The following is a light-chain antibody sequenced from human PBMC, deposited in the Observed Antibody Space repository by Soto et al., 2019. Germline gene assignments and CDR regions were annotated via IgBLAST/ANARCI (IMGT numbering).Light chain of an antibody. Sequence: EIVLTQSPAPLSLSPGEIATLSCRASQSVSSYLAWYQQKPGQAPRLLIYDASKRATGIPARFSGSGFGTDYTRTISSLQPEDFATYYCQLHTTYPRTFGQGTNADI. J-gene: IGKJ1*01. CDR2: DAS. V-gene: IGKV3-11*01. CDR3: QLHTTYPRT. CDR1: QSVSSY.